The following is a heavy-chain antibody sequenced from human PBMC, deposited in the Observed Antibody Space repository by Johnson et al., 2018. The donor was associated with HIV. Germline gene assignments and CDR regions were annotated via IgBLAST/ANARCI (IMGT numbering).Heavy chain of an antibody. CDR1: GFTFSNAW. J-gene: IGHJ3*02. CDR3: ATDRGYYDSSGYSRVFDI. D-gene: IGHD3-22*01. Sequence: VQLVESGGGVVRPGGSLRLSCAASGFTFSNAWMSWVRQVPGKGLEWVGRIKSKPDGGTIDYAAPVKGRFTISRDDSKNTLYVQMNSLKTEDTAVYYCATDRGYYDSSGYSRVFDIWGQGTMVTVSS. CDR2: IKSKPDGGTI. V-gene: IGHV3-15*01.